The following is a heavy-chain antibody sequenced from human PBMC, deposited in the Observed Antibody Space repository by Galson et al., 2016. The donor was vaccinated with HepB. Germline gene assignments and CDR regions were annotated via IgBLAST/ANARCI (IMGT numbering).Heavy chain of an antibody. D-gene: IGHD2-21*01. V-gene: IGHV5-51*01. CDR2: MYPGDSDT. CDR3: VRLKWGRYIAYGLDV. Sequence: QSGAEVKKPGESLKISCKGSGYNFRSYWIGWVRQMPGKGLEWMGIMYPGDSDTRYSPSLEGRVTMSADKSTSTAYLQWSSLKASDTAMYFCVRLKWGRYIAYGLDVWGQGTTVTVSS. J-gene: IGHJ6*02. CDR1: GYNFRSYW.